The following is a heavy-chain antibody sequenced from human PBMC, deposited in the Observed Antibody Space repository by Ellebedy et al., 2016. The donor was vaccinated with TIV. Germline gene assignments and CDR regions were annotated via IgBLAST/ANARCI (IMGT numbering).Heavy chain of an antibody. D-gene: IGHD2-15*01. CDR2: ISYDGSNK. V-gene: IGHV3-30-3*01. CDR1: GFTFSRYA. J-gene: IGHJ5*02. CDR3: ARDWPHIVVVVAATHSGFDP. Sequence: GESLKISXAASGFTFSRYAMHWVRQAPGKGLEWVAVISYDGSNKYYADSVKGRFTISRDNSKNTLYLQMNSLRAEDTAVYYCARDWPHIVVVVAATHSGFDPWGQGTLVTVSS.